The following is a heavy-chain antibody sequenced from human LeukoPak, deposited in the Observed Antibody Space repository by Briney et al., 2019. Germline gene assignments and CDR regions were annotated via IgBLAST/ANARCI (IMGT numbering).Heavy chain of an antibody. CDR1: GGSFSGYY. CDR3: ARGNLYYFDSSGYYFKFDY. J-gene: IGHJ4*02. D-gene: IGHD3-22*01. Sequence: PSETLSLTCAVYGGSFSGYYWSWIRQPPGKGLEWIGEISHSGSTNYNPSLKSRVTISVDTSKNQFSLKLSSVTAADTAVYYCARGNLYYFDSSGYYFKFDYWGQGTLVTVSS. V-gene: IGHV4-34*01. CDR2: ISHSGST.